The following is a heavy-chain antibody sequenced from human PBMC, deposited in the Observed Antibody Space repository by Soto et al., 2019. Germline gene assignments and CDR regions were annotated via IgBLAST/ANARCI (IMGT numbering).Heavy chain of an antibody. D-gene: IGHD2-2*01. V-gene: IGHV4-34*01. Sequence: SETLSLTCAVYGGSFSGYYWSWIRQPPGKGLEWIGEINHSGSTNYNPSLKSRVTISVDTSKNQFSLKLSSVTAADTAVYYCARPLRTRAPSLDAFDIWGQGTMVTVSS. J-gene: IGHJ3*02. CDR3: ARPLRTRAPSLDAFDI. CDR2: INHSGST. CDR1: GGSFSGYY.